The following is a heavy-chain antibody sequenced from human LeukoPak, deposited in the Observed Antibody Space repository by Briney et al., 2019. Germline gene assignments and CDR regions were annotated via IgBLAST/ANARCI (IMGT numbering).Heavy chain of an antibody. D-gene: IGHD5-12*01. CDR3: ARQGGYSGYDDPHYYYYMDV. Sequence: SETLSLTCAVSGYSISSGYYWGRIRQPPGKGLEWIGSIYHSGSTYYNPSLKSRVTISVDTSRNQFSLKLSSVTAADTAVYYCARQGGYSGYDDPHYYYYMDVWGKGTTVTVSS. CDR1: GYSISSGYY. CDR2: IYHSGST. V-gene: IGHV4-38-2*01. J-gene: IGHJ6*03.